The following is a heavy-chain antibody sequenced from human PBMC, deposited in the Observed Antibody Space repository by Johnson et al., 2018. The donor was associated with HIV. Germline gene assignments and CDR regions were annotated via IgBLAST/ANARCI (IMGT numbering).Heavy chain of an antibody. V-gene: IGHV3-9*01. J-gene: IGHJ3*02. CDR2: ISWNSGSI. D-gene: IGHD5-24*01. CDR3: ARAGWLQSRVDAFDI. CDR1: GFTFDDYA. Sequence: QLVESGGGLVQPGRSLRLSCAASGFTFDDYAMHWVRQAPGKGLEWVSGISWNSGSIGYADSVKGRFTISRDNAKNSLYLQMISLRAEDTAVYYCARAGWLQSRVDAFDIWGQGTMVTVSS.